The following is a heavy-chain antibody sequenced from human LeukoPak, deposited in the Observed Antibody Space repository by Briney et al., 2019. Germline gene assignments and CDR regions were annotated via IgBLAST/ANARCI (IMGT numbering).Heavy chain of an antibody. J-gene: IGHJ4*02. D-gene: IGHD5-24*01. CDR3: ARGTGDGYNLFDY. Sequence: SETLSLTCAVYGGSFSGYYWSWIRQPPGKGLEWIGEINHSGSTNYNPSLKSRVTISVDTSKSQFSLKLSSVTAADTAVYYCARGTGDGYNLFDYWGQGTLVTVSS. CDR2: INHSGST. CDR1: GGSFSGYY. V-gene: IGHV4-34*01.